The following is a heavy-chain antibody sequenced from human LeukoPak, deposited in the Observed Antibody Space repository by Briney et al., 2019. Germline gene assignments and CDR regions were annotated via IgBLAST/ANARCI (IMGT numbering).Heavy chain of an antibody. J-gene: IGHJ4*02. Sequence: PGGSLRLSCAASGFTFSGSAMHWVRQASGKGLEWVGRIRSKANSYATAYAASVKGRFTISRDDSKSTAYLQMNSLKTEDTAVYYCTRHAHDNIVVVTATQTGFDYWGQGTLVTVSS. CDR3: TRHAHDNIVVVTATQTGFDY. D-gene: IGHD2-21*02. CDR1: GFTFSGSA. CDR2: IRSKANSYAT. V-gene: IGHV3-73*01.